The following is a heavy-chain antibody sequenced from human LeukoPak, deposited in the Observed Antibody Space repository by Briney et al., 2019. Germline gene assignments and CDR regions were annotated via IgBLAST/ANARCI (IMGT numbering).Heavy chain of an antibody. CDR3: ARGPQRHAFDI. J-gene: IGHJ3*02. V-gene: IGHV1-2*02. CDR1: GYTFTSYY. D-gene: IGHD5-24*01. Sequence: AASVKVSCKASGYTFTSYYMHWVRQAPGQGLEWMGWTNPNSGGTNYAQKFQGRVTMTRDTSISTAYMELSRLRSDDTAVYYCARGPQRHAFDIWGQGTMVTVSS. CDR2: TNPNSGGT.